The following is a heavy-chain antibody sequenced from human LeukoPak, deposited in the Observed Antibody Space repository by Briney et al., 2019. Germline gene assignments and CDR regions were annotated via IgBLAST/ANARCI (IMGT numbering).Heavy chain of an antibody. D-gene: IGHD3-3*01. CDR1: GYTFTGYY. V-gene: IGHV1-2*06. Sequence: ASVTVSCTASGYTFTGYYMHWVRQAPGQGLEWMGRINSNSGGTNYAQKFQGRVTMTRDTSISTAYMELSRLRSDDTAVYYCAREVRSGNYDFWSGYYYYGMDVWGQGTTVTVSS. CDR2: INSNSGGT. J-gene: IGHJ6*02. CDR3: AREVRSGNYDFWSGYYYYGMDV.